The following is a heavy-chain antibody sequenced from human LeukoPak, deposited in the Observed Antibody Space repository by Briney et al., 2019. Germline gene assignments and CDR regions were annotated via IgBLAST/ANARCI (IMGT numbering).Heavy chain of an antibody. CDR3: ASGGRLTSPYYYDSSGYYRLDY. J-gene: IGHJ4*02. CDR2: ISAYNGNT. CDR1: GYTFTSYY. Sequence: GASVKVSCKASGYTFTSYYMHWVRQAPGQGLEWMGWISAYNGNTNYAQKLQGRVTMTTDTSTSTAYMELRSLRSDDTAVYYCASGGRLTSPYYYDSSGYYRLDYWGQGTLVTVSS. D-gene: IGHD3-22*01. V-gene: IGHV1-18*04.